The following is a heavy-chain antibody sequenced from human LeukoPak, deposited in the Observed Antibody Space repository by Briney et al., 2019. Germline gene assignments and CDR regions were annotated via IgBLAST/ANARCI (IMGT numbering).Heavy chain of an antibody. V-gene: IGHV3-66*01. Sequence: GGSLRLSCVVSGFTVTNSYMSWVRQAPGKGLEWVSVIYSGGSTYYADSVKGRFSISRDGSKNTLNLQMNSLRAEDTAVYFCARGPASGTGGMDVWGQGTTVTVSS. D-gene: IGHD3-10*01. J-gene: IGHJ6*02. CDR1: GFTVTNSY. CDR3: ARGPASGTGGMDV. CDR2: IYSGGST.